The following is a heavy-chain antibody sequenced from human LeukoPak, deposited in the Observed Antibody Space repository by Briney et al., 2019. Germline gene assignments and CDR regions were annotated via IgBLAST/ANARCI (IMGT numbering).Heavy chain of an antibody. Sequence: GGSLRLSCAASGFTFSSYTMSWVRKAPGKVLKWVSAITGIGDSTYYADSVKGRFPISRDNSKNTLYLQINSLRAEDTAVYYCANTVVPAAHYYYYYRMDVWGQGTTVTVSS. D-gene: IGHD2-2*01. CDR2: ITGIGDST. CDR3: ANTVVPAAHYYYYYRMDV. J-gene: IGHJ6*02. CDR1: GFTFSSYT. V-gene: IGHV3-23*01.